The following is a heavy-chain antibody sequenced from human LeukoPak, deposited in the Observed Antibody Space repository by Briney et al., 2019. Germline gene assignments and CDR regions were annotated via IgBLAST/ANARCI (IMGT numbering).Heavy chain of an antibody. D-gene: IGHD3-10*01. CDR1: GYSISSGYY. V-gene: IGHV4-38-2*02. CDR3: ARDSGDYYYYGMDV. Sequence: SETLSLTCAVSGYSISSGYYWGWIRQPPGQGLEWIGSIYHSGSTYYNPSLKSRVTISVDTSKTQFSLKLSSVTAADTAVYYCARDSGDYYYYGMDVWGKGTTVTVSS. CDR2: IYHSGST. J-gene: IGHJ6*04.